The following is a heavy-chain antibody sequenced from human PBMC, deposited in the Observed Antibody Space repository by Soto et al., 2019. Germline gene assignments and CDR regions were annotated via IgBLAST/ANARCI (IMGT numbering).Heavy chain of an antibody. D-gene: IGHD2-15*01. V-gene: IGHV3-74*01. Sequence: PGGSLRLSCEACGFTISGHWIHWARRAPGRGLVWVSRINSDGTSSAYADAVKGRFTISRDNAKNTLYLQMNSLRGEDTAVYYCEREVAPTPLPPSYLMDLGGQGTKVKVSS. J-gene: IGHJ6*02. CDR1: GFTISGHW. CDR2: INSDGTSS. CDR3: EREVAPTPLPPSYLMDL.